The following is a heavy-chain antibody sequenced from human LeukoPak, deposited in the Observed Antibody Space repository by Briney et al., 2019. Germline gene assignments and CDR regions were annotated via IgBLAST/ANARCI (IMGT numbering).Heavy chain of an antibody. CDR2: INSDGSST. CDR3: VRDSGSYWFDP. Sequence: GGSLRLSCAASGFTFSSKWMHWVRQAPGKGLVWVSCINSDGSSTNYADSVKGRFTISRDNAKNTVFLQMNSLRGEDTAMYYCVRDSGSYWFDPWGQGTLVTVSS. CDR1: GFTFSSKW. D-gene: IGHD1-26*01. J-gene: IGHJ5*02. V-gene: IGHV3-74*01.